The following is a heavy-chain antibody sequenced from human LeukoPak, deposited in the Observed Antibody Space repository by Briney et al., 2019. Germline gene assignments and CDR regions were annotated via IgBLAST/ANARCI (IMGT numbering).Heavy chain of an antibody. CDR1: GFTFRSCD. V-gene: IGHV3-21*01. CDR2: MSGSATDI. D-gene: IGHD5-12*01. J-gene: IGHJ4*02. CDR3: ARDPSGTHSGYDWGFDY. Sequence: GGSLRLSCAASGFTFRSCDMHWVRQAPGKGLEWVSTMSGSATDIYYVASVTGRLTISRDHANNSVYLQMNRLRAEDTAVYYCARDPSGTHSGYDWGFDYWGQGILVIVSS.